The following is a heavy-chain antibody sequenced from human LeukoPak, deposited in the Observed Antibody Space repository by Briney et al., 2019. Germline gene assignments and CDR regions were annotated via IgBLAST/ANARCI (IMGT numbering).Heavy chain of an antibody. Sequence: GGSLRLSCAASGFTFSSYAMHWVRQAPGKGLEWVAVISYDGSNKYYADSVKGRFTISRDNSKNTLYLQMYSLRAEDTAVYYCARTLGYCSSTSCYPYYYGMDVWGKGTTVTVSS. J-gene: IGHJ6*04. CDR2: ISYDGSNK. V-gene: IGHV3-30*04. CDR1: GFTFSSYA. D-gene: IGHD2-2*01. CDR3: ARTLGYCSSTSCYPYYYGMDV.